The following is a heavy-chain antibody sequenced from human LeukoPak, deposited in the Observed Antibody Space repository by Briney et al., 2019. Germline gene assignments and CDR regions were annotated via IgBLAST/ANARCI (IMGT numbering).Heavy chain of an antibody. CDR1: EFYFSSHA. CDR2: ISISGSKT. D-gene: IGHD4-17*01. Sequence: GGSLRLSCAASEFYFSSHAMTWVRQAPGKGLEWVSAISISGSKTYYADSVKGRFTISRDNSKNKLYLQMNSLRAEDTAVYYCANEIRPNDYWGQGTQVTVSS. J-gene: IGHJ4*02. CDR3: ANEIRPNDY. V-gene: IGHV3-23*01.